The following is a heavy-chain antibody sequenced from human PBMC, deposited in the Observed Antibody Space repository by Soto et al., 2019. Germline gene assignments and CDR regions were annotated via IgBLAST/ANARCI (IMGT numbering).Heavy chain of an antibody. CDR2: IKYDISEA. CDR3: AREGVLCAGPYRPPRFDC. V-gene: IGHV3-7*03. J-gene: IGHJ4*02. CDR1: GYKYSNFW. Sequence: GGSMRLSCVASGYKYSNFWMRWVRQASGKGLVWVGIIKYDISEAHYACSVMGRFIITRDNIEHFLFLQMRYVLADDTAPYSCAREGVLCAGPYRPPRFDCWGQGAMVTVSS. D-gene: IGHD3-16*02.